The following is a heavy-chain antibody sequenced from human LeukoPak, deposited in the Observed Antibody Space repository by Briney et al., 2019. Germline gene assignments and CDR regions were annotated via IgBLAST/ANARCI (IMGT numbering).Heavy chain of an antibody. CDR1: GGTFSSYA. CDR3: ATHDYGDPGFDP. V-gene: IGHV1-69*13. Sequence: SVKVSCKASGGTFSSYAISWVRQAPGQGLEWMGGIIPIFGTANYAQKFQGRVTITADESTSTAYMELSSLRSEDTAVYHCATHDYGDPGFDPWGQGTLVTVSS. D-gene: IGHD4-17*01. J-gene: IGHJ5*02. CDR2: IIPIFGTA.